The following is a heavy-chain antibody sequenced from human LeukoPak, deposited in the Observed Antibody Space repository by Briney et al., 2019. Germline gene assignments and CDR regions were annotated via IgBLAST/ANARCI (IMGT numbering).Heavy chain of an antibody. Sequence: PGGSLRLSCAASGFTFSTYDMTWVRQAPGKGVEWVSSISGSGGSTYYADSVKGRFTTSRDNSKNTLYLQMNRLRAEDTAVYYCAKDLAAVPGNKYFAYWGQGTLVTVSS. CDR1: GFTFSTYD. V-gene: IGHV3-23*01. J-gene: IGHJ4*02. D-gene: IGHD6-19*01. CDR2: ISGSGGST. CDR3: AKDLAAVPGNKYFAY.